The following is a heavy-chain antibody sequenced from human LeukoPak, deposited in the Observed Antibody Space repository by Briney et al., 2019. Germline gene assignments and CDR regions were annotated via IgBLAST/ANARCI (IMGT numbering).Heavy chain of an antibody. CDR2: IIPIFGTA. D-gene: IGHD2-15*01. Sequence: GASVKVSCKASGGTFSSYAISWVRQAPGQGLEWMGGIIPIFGTANYAQQFQGRVTITADESTSTAYMELSSLRSEDTAVYYCARDSIYEYCSGGSCVTLDYWGQGTLVTVSS. CDR3: ARDSIYEYCSGGSCVTLDY. CDR1: GGTFSSYA. J-gene: IGHJ4*02. V-gene: IGHV1-69*01.